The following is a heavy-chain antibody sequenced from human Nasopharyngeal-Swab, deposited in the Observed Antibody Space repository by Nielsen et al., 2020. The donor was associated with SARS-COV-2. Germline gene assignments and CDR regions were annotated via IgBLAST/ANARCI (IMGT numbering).Heavy chain of an antibody. Sequence: GGSLRLSCAASGFTFSSYAMHWVRQAPGKGLEWVAVISYDGSNKYYADSVKGRFTISRDNSKNTLYLQMNSLRAEDTAVYYCAREDDKYYYGSGSYYNVKYFDYWGQGTLVTVSS. V-gene: IGHV3-30-3*01. CDR1: GFTFSSYA. J-gene: IGHJ4*02. D-gene: IGHD3-10*01. CDR3: AREDDKYYYGSGSYYNVKYFDY. CDR2: ISYDGSNK.